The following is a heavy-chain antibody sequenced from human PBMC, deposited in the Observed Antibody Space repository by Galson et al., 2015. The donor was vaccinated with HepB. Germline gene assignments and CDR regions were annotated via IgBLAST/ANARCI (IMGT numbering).Heavy chain of an antibody. CDR3: ATARRYDILTGYYRDY. Sequence: SVKVSCKVSGYTLTELSMHWVRQAPGKGLEWMGGFDPEDGETIYAQKFQGRVTMTEDTSTDTAYMELSSLRSEDTAVYYCATARRYDILTGYYRDYWGQGTLVTVSS. CDR1: GYTLTELS. CDR2: FDPEDGET. V-gene: IGHV1-24*01. D-gene: IGHD3-9*01. J-gene: IGHJ4*02.